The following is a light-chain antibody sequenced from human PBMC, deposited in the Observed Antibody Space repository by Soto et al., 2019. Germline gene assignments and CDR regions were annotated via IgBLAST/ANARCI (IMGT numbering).Light chain of an antibody. V-gene: IGLV2-11*01. CDR2: DVI. CDR1: RIDVGGYHH. CDR3: CSFANNFTYV. Sequence: QSVLTQPRSVSGSPGQSVTISCTGTRIDVGGYHHVSWIQQHPGEAPKLIMYDVIERPSGVPNRFSGSKFGNTASLTISGLQAEDEADYYCCSFANNFTYVFGHGTKVTVL. J-gene: IGLJ1*01.